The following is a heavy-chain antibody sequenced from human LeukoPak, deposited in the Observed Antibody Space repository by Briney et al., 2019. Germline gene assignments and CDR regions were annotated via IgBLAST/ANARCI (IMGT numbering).Heavy chain of an antibody. D-gene: IGHD3-10*01. CDR3: ARDPGGYMDV. Sequence: GGSLRLSCAASGFTFSSYEMNWVRQAPGKGLEWVSYISSSGSTIFYADSVKGRFTISRDNAKNSLYLQMNSLRAEDTTVYYCARDPGGYMDVWGKGTTVTISS. J-gene: IGHJ6*03. CDR2: ISSSGSTI. V-gene: IGHV3-48*03. CDR1: GFTFSSYE.